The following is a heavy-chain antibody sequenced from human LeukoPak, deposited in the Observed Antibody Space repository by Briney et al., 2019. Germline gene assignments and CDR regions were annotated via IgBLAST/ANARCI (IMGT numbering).Heavy chain of an antibody. Sequence: GGSLRLSCAASGFTFSDYYMSWIRQAPGKGLEWVSYISSSGSTIYYSDSVKGRFTISRDNAKNSLYLQMNSLRAEDTAVYYCARAIGSSSWYSSLGPSEYYYYYYMDVWGKGTTVTVSS. CDR2: ISSSGSTI. D-gene: IGHD6-13*01. J-gene: IGHJ6*03. CDR3: ARAIGSSSWYSSLGPSEYYYYYYMDV. V-gene: IGHV3-11*04. CDR1: GFTFSDYY.